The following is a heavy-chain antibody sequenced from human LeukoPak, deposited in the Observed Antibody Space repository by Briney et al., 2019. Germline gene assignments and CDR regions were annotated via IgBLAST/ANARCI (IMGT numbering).Heavy chain of an antibody. CDR2: IIPIFGTA. D-gene: IGHD6-13*01. CDR3: ARGNSSSWYYYYYYMDV. J-gene: IGHJ6*03. V-gene: IGHV1-69*13. Sequence: SVKVSCKASGGTLSSYTITWVRQAPGQGLEWMGGIIPIFGTADYAQKFQGRVTITADESTSTAYMELSSLRSEDTAVYYCARGNSSSWYYYYYYMDVWGKGTTVTVSS. CDR1: GGTLSSYT.